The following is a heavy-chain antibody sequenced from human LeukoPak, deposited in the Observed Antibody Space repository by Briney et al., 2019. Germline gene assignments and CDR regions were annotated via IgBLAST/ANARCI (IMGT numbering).Heavy chain of an antibody. CDR2: IYPGDSDI. V-gene: IGHV5-51*01. Sequence: GESLKISCKGSGYSFTSYWIGWVRQMPGKGLEWMGIIYPGDSDIRYSPSFQGQVTISADKTINTAYLQWHSLKDTDTAMYYCARQPLDGYSGQDGLDIWGQGTTVTVSS. J-gene: IGHJ3*02. CDR3: ARQPLDGYSGQDGLDI. D-gene: IGHD5-24*01. CDR1: GYSFTSYW.